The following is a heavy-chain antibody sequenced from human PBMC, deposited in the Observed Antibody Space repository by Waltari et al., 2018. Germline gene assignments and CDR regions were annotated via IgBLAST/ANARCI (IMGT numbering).Heavy chain of an antibody. J-gene: IGHJ5*02. D-gene: IGHD2-2*01. CDR3: ARDRDSIVVVPAATNWFDP. CDR1: GGTIRRYY. Sequence: QVQLQESGPGQVKPSATRSLPCTGSGGTIRRYYWSWIRRPAAKGLELIRSIYTSGSTNYNPSLKRRVTMSVDTSKNQFSLKLSSVTAADTAVYYCARDRDSIVVVPAATNWFDPWGQGTLVTVSS. V-gene: IGHV4-4*07. CDR2: IYTSGST.